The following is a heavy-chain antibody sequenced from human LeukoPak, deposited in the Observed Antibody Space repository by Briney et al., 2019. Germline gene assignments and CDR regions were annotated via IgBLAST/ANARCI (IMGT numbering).Heavy chain of an antibody. CDR2: INQDTSEK. D-gene: IGHD5-18*01. J-gene: IGHJ4*02. Sequence: GGSLRLSCATSGFTFSSYWMSWVRQAPGKGLEWVAHINQDTSEKYYVDSVKGRFIISRDNAKNSLYLQMNSLRVEDTAVYYCARPGGYTYGFFDYWGQGTLVTVSS. CDR1: GFTFSSYW. CDR3: ARPGGYTYGFFDY. V-gene: IGHV3-7*01.